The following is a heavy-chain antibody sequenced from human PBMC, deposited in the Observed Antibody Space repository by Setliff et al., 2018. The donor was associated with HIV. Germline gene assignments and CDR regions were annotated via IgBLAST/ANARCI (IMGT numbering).Heavy chain of an antibody. V-gene: IGHV4-38-2*02. D-gene: IGHD3-22*01. J-gene: IGHJ5*02. CDR2: IYHSGNT. Sequence: PSETLSLTCTVSGYSISSGYYWDWIRQPPGRGLEWIGSIYHSGNTYYNPSLKSRVTISVDTSKNQLSLKLSYVTGADTAVYYCASRVYYYDSNNFLREEGFDPWGQGTLVTVSS. CDR1: GYSISSGYY. CDR3: ASRVYYYDSNNFLREEGFDP.